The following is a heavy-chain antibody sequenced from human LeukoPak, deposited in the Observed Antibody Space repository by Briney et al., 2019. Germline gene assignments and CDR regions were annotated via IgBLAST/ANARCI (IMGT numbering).Heavy chain of an antibody. CDR2: INPSGGST. CDR1: GYTFTSYY. J-gene: IGHJ5*02. V-gene: IGHV1-46*03. D-gene: IGHD3-3*01. CDR3: ARGDYDFWSGYYTGNWFDP. Sequence: ASVKVSCKTSGYTFTSYYMHWVRQAPGQGLEWMGIINPSGGSTSYAQKFQGRVTMTRDTSTSTVYMELSSLGSEDTAVYYCARGDYDFWSGYYTGNWFDPRGQGTLVTVSS.